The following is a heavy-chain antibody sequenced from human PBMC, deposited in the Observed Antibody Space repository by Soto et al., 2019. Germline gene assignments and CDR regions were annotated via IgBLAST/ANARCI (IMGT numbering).Heavy chain of an antibody. CDR3: GRTGAFTAYGEVRGAFDI. CDR2: IYYSGST. D-gene: IGHD2-21*01. V-gene: IGHV4-39*01. CDR1: GGSISSSSYY. Sequence: SETLSLTCTVSGGSISSSSYYWGWIRQPPGKGLEWIGSIYYSGSTYYNPSLKSRVTISVDTSKNQFSLKLSSVTAADTAVYYCGRTGAFTAYGEVRGAFDIWGQGTMVTVSS. J-gene: IGHJ3*02.